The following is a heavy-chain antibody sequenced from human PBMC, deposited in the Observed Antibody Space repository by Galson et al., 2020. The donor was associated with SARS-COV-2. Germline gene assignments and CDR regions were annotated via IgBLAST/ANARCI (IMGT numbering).Heavy chain of an antibody. CDR3: ARVSYDSSYGMDV. Sequence: LSLTCAASGFTFSSYEMNWVRQAPGKGLEWVSYISSSGSTIYYADSVKGRFTISRDNAKNSLYLQMNSLRAEDTAVYYCARVSYDSSYGMDVWGQGTTVTVSS. CDR1: GFTFSSYE. CDR2: ISSSGSTI. J-gene: IGHJ6*02. D-gene: IGHD3-22*01. V-gene: IGHV3-48*03.